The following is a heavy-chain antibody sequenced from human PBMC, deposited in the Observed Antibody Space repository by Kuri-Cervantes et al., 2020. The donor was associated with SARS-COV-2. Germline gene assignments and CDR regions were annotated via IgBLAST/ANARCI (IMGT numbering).Heavy chain of an antibody. Sequence: GGSLRPSCAPSGFSFSTSYMSWIRQAPGKGLEWLSYISGTSTYTYYAESVKGRFTISRDNAKDSLYLQMSSLRAEDTAFYYCARDTRAFSWRAPQRSSYMDVWGKGTTVTVSS. D-gene: IGHD3-3*01. CDR1: GFSFSTSY. J-gene: IGHJ6*04. CDR3: ARDTRAFSWRAPQRSSYMDV. V-gene: IGHV3-11*06. CDR2: ISGTSTYT.